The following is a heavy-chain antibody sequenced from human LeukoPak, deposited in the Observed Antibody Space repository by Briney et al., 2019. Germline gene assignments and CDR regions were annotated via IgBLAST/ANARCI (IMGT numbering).Heavy chain of an antibody. CDR2: IYSGGST. CDR1: GFTVSSNY. D-gene: IGHD3-10*01. CDR3: AKDPSDLGGSGSNNYFDC. J-gene: IGHJ4*02. V-gene: IGHV3-53*01. Sequence: GGSLRLSCAASGFTVSSNYMTWVRQAPGKGLEWVSVIYSGGSTYYADSVKGRFTISRDSSKNTLFLQMNSLRAEDTAVYYCAKDPSDLGGSGSNNYFDCWGQGTLVTVSS.